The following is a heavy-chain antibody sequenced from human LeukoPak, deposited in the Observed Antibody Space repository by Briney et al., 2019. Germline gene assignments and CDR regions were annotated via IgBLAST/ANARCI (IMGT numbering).Heavy chain of an antibody. CDR3: ANSKPMWNDAFDI. CDR1: GDSVSSNSAL. V-gene: IGHV6-1*01. Sequence: SQTLSLTCAISGDSVSSNSALWNWLRQSPSRGLEWLVGTYYRSKWYNDYAVSVKSRIIINADTSKNQFSLQLHSVTPEDTAVYYCANSKPMWNDAFDIWGQGTMVTVSS. J-gene: IGHJ3*02. D-gene: IGHD1-1*01. CDR2: TYYRSKWYN.